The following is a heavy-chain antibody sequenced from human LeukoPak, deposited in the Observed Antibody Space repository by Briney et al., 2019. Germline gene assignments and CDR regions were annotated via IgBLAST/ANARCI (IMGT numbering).Heavy chain of an antibody. V-gene: IGHV3-74*01. CDR3: ASQRWLQSSFDD. J-gene: IGHJ4*02. Sequence: PGGSLRLSCAASGFTFRNYWMHWVRQAPGKGLVWVSRINSDGSSTSYADSVKGRFTISRDNAKNTLYLQMNSLRDEDTAVYYCASQRWLQSSFDDWGQGTLVTVSS. D-gene: IGHD5-24*01. CDR1: GFTFRNYW. CDR2: INSDGSST.